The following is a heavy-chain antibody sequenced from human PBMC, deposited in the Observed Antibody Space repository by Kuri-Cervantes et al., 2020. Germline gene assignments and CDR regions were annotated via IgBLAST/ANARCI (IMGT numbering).Heavy chain of an antibody. Sequence: GGSLRLSCAVSGFTFSSYWMSWVRQAPGKGMEWVANIKQDGSEKYYVDSVKDRFNISRDNAKNSLYLQMNRLRDEDRAVYYCARDMVVVPPAMSGEGGDYWGQGTLVTVSS. D-gene: IGHD2-2*01. V-gene: IGHV3-7*03. CDR1: GFTFSSYW. J-gene: IGHJ4*02. CDR3: ARDMVVVPPAMSGEGGDY. CDR2: IKQDGSEK.